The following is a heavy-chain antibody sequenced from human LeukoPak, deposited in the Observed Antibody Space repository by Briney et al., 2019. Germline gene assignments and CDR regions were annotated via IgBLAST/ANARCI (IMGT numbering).Heavy chain of an antibody. J-gene: IGHJ6*02. Sequence: GRSLRLSCAASGFTFSSYAMHWVRQAPGKGLEWEAVISYDGSNKYYADSVKGRFTISRDNSKNTLYLQMNSLRAEDTAVYYCARVVYSHYWPEGMDVWGQGTTVTVSS. CDR2: ISYDGSNK. V-gene: IGHV3-30-3*01. CDR1: GFTFSSYA. D-gene: IGHD4-11*01. CDR3: ARVVYSHYWPEGMDV.